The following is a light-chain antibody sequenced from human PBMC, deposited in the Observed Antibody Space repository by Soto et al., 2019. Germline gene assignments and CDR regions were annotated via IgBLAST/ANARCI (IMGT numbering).Light chain of an antibody. V-gene: IGKV3D-15*01. Sequence: EIVMTQSPVTLSASPGERATLSCRASQSVNINLAWYQQKHGQAPRVLIYGASNRASGIPDKFSGSGSGTDVALTISSLEPDDFVLYYCQQYKDWPPFAFGGGTRVEIK. CDR3: QQYKDWPPFA. CDR2: GAS. CDR1: QSVNIN. J-gene: IGKJ4*01.